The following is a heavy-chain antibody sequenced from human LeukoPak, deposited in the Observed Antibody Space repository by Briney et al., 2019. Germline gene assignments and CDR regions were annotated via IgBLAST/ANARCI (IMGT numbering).Heavy chain of an antibody. V-gene: IGHV1-69*13. CDR1: GGTFSSYA. CDR3: ASDIARGGDC. CDR2: IIPIFGTA. D-gene: IGHD2-21*01. Sequence: ASVKVSCKASGGTFSSYAISWVRQAPGQGLEWMGGIIPIFGTANYAQKFQGRVTITADESTSTAYMELSSLRSEDTAIYYCASDIARGGDCWGQGTLVTVSS. J-gene: IGHJ4*02.